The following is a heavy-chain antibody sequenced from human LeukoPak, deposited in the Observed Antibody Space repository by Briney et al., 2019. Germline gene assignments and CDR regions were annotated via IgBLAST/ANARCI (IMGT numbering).Heavy chain of an antibody. CDR3: ARKDIVATTFDY. Sequence: SETLSLTCTISGDSINNYYWSWIRQPPGKGLEWIGYIYYSGSTYYNPSLKSRVTISVDTSKNQFSLKLSSVTAADTAVYYCARKDIVATTFDYWGQGTLVTVSS. V-gene: IGHV4-59*12. J-gene: IGHJ4*02. CDR2: IYYSGST. D-gene: IGHD5-12*01. CDR1: GDSINNYY.